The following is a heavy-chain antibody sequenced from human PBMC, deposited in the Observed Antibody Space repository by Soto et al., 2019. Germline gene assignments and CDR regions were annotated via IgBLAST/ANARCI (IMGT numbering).Heavy chain of an antibody. D-gene: IGHD1-1*01. J-gene: IGHJ4*02. CDR3: ARRRYGDY. Sequence: QVHLVQSGAEVKKPGASVKVSCKGSGYAFTTYGITWVRQAPGQGLEWMGWISAHNGNTNYAQKLQGRVTVTRETSTSTAYMELRSLRSDDTAVYYCARRRYGDYWGQGALVTVSS. CDR1: GYAFTTYG. V-gene: IGHV1-18*01. CDR2: ISAHNGNT.